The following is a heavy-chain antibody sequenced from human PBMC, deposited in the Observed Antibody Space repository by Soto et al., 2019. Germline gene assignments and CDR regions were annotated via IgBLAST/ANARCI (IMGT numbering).Heavy chain of an antibody. CDR3: ARQVGRPPSPSYYYYGMDV. V-gene: IGHV5-51*01. CDR2: IYPGDSDT. J-gene: IGHJ6*02. D-gene: IGHD1-26*01. Sequence: PGESLKISCKASAYSFTSYWIGWVRQMPGKGLEWMGIIYPGDSDTRYSPSFQGQVTFSADKSISTAYLQWSSLKASDTAMYYCARQVGRPPSPSYYYYGMDVWGQGTTVTVSS. CDR1: AYSFTSYW.